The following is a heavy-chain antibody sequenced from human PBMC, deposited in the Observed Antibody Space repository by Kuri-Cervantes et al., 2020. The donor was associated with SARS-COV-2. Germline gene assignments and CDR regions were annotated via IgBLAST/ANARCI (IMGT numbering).Heavy chain of an antibody. V-gene: IGHV3-30*18. CDR3: AKDRAGVHDF. J-gene: IGHJ4*02. CDR1: GFNFSRSD. CDR2: ISYDGKKK. D-gene: IGHD2-21*01. Sequence: GESLKISCSASGFNFSRSDMHWVRQAPGKGLEWVAVISYDGKKKRCMASGKGRFTISRDNSQNTLYLQMQSLRSEDTGMYYCAKDRAGVHDFWGQGTLVTVSS.